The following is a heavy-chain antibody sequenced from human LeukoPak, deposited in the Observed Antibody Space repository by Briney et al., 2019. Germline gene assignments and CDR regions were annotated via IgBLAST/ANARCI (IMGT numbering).Heavy chain of an antibody. Sequence: GGSLRLSCAASGFTSSSYSMNWVRQAPGKGLEWVSSISSSSSYIYYADSVKGRFTISRDNAKNSLYLQMNSLRAEDTAVYYCARVMDTAMVTPDYWGQGTLVTVSS. J-gene: IGHJ4*02. D-gene: IGHD5-18*01. V-gene: IGHV3-21*01. CDR1: GFTSSSYS. CDR2: ISSSSSYI. CDR3: ARVMDTAMVTPDY.